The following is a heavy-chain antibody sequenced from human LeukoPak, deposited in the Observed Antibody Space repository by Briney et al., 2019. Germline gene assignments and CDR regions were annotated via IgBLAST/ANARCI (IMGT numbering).Heavy chain of an antibody. CDR1: GASISSYY. Sequence: SETLSLTCTVSGASISSYYWTWIRQPPGKGLEWIGYIYYSGSTNYNPSLKSRVTISVDTSKNQFSLKLSSVTAADTAVYYCARDPPGADAFDIWGQGTMVTVSS. CDR3: ARDPPGADAFDI. V-gene: IGHV4-59*01. J-gene: IGHJ3*02. CDR2: IYYSGST. D-gene: IGHD2-2*01.